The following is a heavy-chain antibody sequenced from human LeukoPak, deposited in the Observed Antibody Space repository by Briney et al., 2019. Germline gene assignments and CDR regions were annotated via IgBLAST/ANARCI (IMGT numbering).Heavy chain of an antibody. CDR3: ARVPSYGYVFDY. CDR2: FDPEDGET. V-gene: IGHV1-24*01. CDR1: GYTLTELS. Sequence: ASVKVSCKVSGYTLTELSMHWVRQAPGEGLEWMGGFDPEDGETIYAQKFQGRVTMTEDTSTDTAYMELSSLRSEDTAVYYCARVPSYGYVFDYWGQGTLVTVSS. D-gene: IGHD5-18*01. J-gene: IGHJ4*02.